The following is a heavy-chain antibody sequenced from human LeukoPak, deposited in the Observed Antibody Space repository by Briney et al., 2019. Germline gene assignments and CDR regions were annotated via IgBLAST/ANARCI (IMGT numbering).Heavy chain of an antibody. V-gene: IGHV4-34*01. Sequence: LETLSLTCAVYGGSFSGYYWSWIRQPPGKGLEWIGEINHSGSTNYNPSLKSRVTISVDTSKNQFSLKLSSVTAADTAVYYCARGGMVRGVIHDYWGQGTLVTVS. CDR2: INHSGST. D-gene: IGHD3-10*01. J-gene: IGHJ4*02. CDR1: GGSFSGYY. CDR3: ARGGMVRGVIHDY.